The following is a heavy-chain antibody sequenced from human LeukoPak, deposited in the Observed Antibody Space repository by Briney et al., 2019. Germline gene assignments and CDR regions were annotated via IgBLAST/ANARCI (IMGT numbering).Heavy chain of an antibody. V-gene: IGHV4-59*01. CDR2: IYYSGST. CDR1: GGSISSYH. Sequence: PSETLSLTCTVSGGSISSYHWSWIRQPPGKGLEWIGYIYYSGSTNYNPSLKSRVTISVDTSRNQFSLKLSSVTAADTAVYYCARAAAMTTVVTLDYWGQGTLVTVSS. D-gene: IGHD4-23*01. CDR3: ARAAAMTTVVTLDY. J-gene: IGHJ4*02.